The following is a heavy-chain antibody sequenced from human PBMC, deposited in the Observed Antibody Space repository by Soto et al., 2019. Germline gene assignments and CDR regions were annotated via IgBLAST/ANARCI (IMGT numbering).Heavy chain of an antibody. V-gene: IGHV3-30*18. D-gene: IGHD3-22*01. CDR1: GFTFSSYG. J-gene: IGHJ3*02. CDR2: ISYDGSNK. CDR3: AKEVYYYDSSGDAFDI. Sequence: GGSLRLSCAASGFTFSSYGMHWVRQAPGKGLEWVAVISYDGSNKYYADSVKGRFTISRDNSKNTLYLQMNSLRAEDTAVYYCAKEVYYYDSSGDAFDIWGQGTMVTVSS.